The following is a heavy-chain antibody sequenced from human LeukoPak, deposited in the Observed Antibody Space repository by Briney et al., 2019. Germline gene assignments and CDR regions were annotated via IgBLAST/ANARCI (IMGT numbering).Heavy chain of an antibody. CDR3: ARLPYFDFWSGYSTTPINDY. Sequence: ASVKVSCKASGYTFASYDINWVRQATGQGREWMGWMNPNSGNTGYAQKFQGRVTMTRNTSISTAYMELSSLRSEDTAVYYCARLPYFDFWSGYSTTPINDYWGQGTLVTVST. V-gene: IGHV1-8*01. D-gene: IGHD3-3*01. CDR2: MNPNSGNT. J-gene: IGHJ4*02. CDR1: GYTFASYD.